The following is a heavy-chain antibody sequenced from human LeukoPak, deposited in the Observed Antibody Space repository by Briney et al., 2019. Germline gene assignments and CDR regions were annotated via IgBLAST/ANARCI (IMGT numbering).Heavy chain of an antibody. D-gene: IGHD5-18*01. J-gene: IGHJ4*02. CDR2: IYKSGST. Sequence: SETLSLTCAVSGDSINSYYWSWIRQPPGKGLEWIGYIYKSGSTNYNPSLKSRITISVDTSKNQFSLKLTSVTAADTAVYYCAIGGGETYSYGYYFDYWGQGTLVTVSS. CDR1: GDSINSYY. CDR3: AIGGGETYSYGYYFDY. V-gene: IGHV4-59*01.